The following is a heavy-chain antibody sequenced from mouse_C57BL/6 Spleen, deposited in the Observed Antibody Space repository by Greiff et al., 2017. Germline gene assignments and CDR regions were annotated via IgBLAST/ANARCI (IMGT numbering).Heavy chain of an antibody. V-gene: IGHV1-69*01. CDR2: IDPSDSYT. D-gene: IGHD3-3*01. CDR3: ARGMRDGYCDV. Sequence: QVQLKQPVAELVMPGASVKLSCKASGYTFTSYWMHWVKQRPGQGLEWIGEIDPSDSYTNYNPKFKGKSTLTVDKSSSTAYMQRSSRTSEDSAVYDGARGMRDGYCDVWGTGTTVTVSS. J-gene: IGHJ1*03. CDR1: GYTFTSYW.